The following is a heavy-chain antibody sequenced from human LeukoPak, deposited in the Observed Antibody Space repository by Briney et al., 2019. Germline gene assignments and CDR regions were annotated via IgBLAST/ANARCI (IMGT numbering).Heavy chain of an antibody. D-gene: IGHD3-10*01. V-gene: IGHV1-46*01. Sequence: ASVKVSCKASGYSFTSYYMHWVQQAPGQGLEWMGIINPSGGSTSYAQKFQGRVTMTRDTSTSTVYMELSSLRSEDTAVYYCARDLGGGSYGWGKFDLWGRGTLVAVSS. CDR3: ARDLGGGSYGWGKFDL. J-gene: IGHJ2*01. CDR2: INPSGGST. CDR1: GYSFTSYY.